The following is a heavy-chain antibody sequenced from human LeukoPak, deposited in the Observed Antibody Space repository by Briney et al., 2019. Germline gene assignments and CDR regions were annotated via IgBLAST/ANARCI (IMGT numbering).Heavy chain of an antibody. V-gene: IGHV4-4*07. Sequence: SGTLSLTCTVSGGSISSYYWSWIRQPAGKGLEWIGRIYTSGSTNYNPSLKSRVTMSVDTSKNQFSLKLSSVTAADTAVYYCARAIHYYDSSGYYPNWFDPWGQGTLVTVSS. CDR1: GGSISSYY. CDR2: IYTSGST. J-gene: IGHJ5*02. D-gene: IGHD3-22*01. CDR3: ARAIHYYDSSGYYPNWFDP.